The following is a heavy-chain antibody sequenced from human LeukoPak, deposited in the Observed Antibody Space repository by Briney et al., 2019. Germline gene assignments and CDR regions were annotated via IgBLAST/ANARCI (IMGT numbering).Heavy chain of an antibody. CDR3: ARASLELDAFDI. CDR1: AFTFSSYA. V-gene: IGHV3-30*04. CDR2: ISYDGSNK. Sequence: GGSLRLSCAAPAFTFSSYAMQWVRQAPGKGLEWVAVISYDGSNKYYADSVKGRFTISRDNSKNTLYLQMNSLRAEDTAVYYCARASLELDAFDIWGQGTMVTVSS. D-gene: IGHD1-26*01. J-gene: IGHJ3*02.